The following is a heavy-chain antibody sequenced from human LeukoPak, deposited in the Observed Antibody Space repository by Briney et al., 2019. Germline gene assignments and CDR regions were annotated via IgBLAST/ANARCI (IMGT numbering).Heavy chain of an antibody. J-gene: IGHJ3*02. Sequence: GESLKISCKGSEYSFTYYWIGWVRQLPGKGLEWVGIIYPGDSDTRYSPSFQGQVTISADKSISTAYLQWSSLKASDTAMYYCARVRGSYYTAFDIWGQGTMVTVSS. CDR3: ARVRGSYYTAFDI. CDR2: IYPGDSDT. CDR1: EYSFTYYW. V-gene: IGHV5-51*01. D-gene: IGHD1-26*01.